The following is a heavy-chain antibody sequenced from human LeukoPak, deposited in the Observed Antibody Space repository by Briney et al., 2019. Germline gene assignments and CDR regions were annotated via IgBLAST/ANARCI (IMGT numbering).Heavy chain of an antibody. D-gene: IGHD1-26*01. V-gene: IGHV4-59*12. CDR3: ARGLVGTTGEQNWFDP. Sequence: PSETLSLTCTVSGGSISSYYWSWIRQPPGKGLEWIGYIYYSGSTNYNPSLKSRVTISVDKSKNQFSLKLSSVTAADTAVYYCARGLVGTTGEQNWFDPWGQGTLVTVSS. CDR1: GGSISSYY. J-gene: IGHJ5*02. CDR2: IYYSGST.